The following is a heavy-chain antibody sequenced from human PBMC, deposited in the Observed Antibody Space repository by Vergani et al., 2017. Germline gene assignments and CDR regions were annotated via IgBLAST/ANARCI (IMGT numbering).Heavy chain of an antibody. CDR1: GFTFSSYG. J-gene: IGHJ4*02. CDR2: ISTSGGST. V-gene: IGHV3-NL1*01. Sequence: QVQLVESGGGVVQPGRSLRLSCAASGFTFSSYGMHWVRQAPGKGLEWVSRISTSGGSTNYADSVKGRFTISRDNSKNTLDLQMNSLRAEDTAVYYCAKSRVAAAGSFDYWGQGTLVTVSS. D-gene: IGHD6-13*01. CDR3: AKSRVAAAGSFDY.